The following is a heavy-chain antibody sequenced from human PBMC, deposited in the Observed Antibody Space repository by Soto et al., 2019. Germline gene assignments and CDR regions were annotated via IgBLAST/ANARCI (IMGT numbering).Heavy chain of an antibody. CDR2: INHSGST. Sequence: PSETLSLPCSVYGWSFSGYYWSWIRQPPGKGLEWIGEINHSGSTNYNPSLKSRVTISVDTSKNQFSLKLSSVTAADTAVYYCARGDPQASYNWFDPWGQGTLVTVSS. J-gene: IGHJ5*02. CDR1: GWSFSGYY. CDR3: ARGDPQASYNWFDP. V-gene: IGHV4-34*01.